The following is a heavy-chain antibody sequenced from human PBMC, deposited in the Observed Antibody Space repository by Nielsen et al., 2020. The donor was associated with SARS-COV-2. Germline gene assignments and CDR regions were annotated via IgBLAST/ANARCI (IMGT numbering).Heavy chain of an antibody. Sequence: GESLKISCTGPEFTFSRYTMNWVRQAPGKGLEWVSSISRSSGDKNYADAVRGRFTISRDNAKNSLYLQMHSLRAEDTAVYYCAREVVPATMIDYYYGMDVWGQGTTVTVSS. D-gene: IGHD2-2*01. CDR3: AREVVPATMIDYYYGMDV. V-gene: IGHV3-21*01. J-gene: IGHJ6*02. CDR1: EFTFSRYT. CDR2: ISRSSGDK.